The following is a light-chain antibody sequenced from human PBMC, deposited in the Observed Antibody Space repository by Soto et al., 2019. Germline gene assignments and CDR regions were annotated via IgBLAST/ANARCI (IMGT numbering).Light chain of an antibody. CDR2: DVS. J-gene: IGLJ1*01. Sequence: QSALTQPRSVSGSPGQSVTISCTGTSSDVGGYKYVSWYQQHPGKAPKLMIYDVSKRPSGVPDRFSGSKSGNTASLTISGLQAEDEADYYCCSYAGSYTHYVFGTGTKLTVL. CDR3: CSYAGSYTHYV. CDR1: SSDVGGYKY. V-gene: IGLV2-11*01.